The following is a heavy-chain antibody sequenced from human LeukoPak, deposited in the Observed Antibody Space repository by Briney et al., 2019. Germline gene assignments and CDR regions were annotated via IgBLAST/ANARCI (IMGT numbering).Heavy chain of an antibody. CDR3: ARLGGYYYDSSGYYSG. CDR2: ISSSGSNI. V-gene: IGHV3-48*03. J-gene: IGHJ4*02. D-gene: IGHD3-22*01. CDR1: GFNFSSYE. Sequence: GGSLRLSCAASGFNFSSYEMNWVRQAPGKGLEWVSYISSSGSNIYYADSVKGRFTISRDNAKNSLYLQMNSLRAADTAVYYCARLGGYYYDSSGYYSGWGQGTLVTVSS.